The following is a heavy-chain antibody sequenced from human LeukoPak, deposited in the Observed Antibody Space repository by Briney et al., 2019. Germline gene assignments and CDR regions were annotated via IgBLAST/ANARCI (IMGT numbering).Heavy chain of an antibody. CDR1: GFTFSNYS. J-gene: IGHJ6*03. Sequence: PGGSLRLSCAASGFTFSNYSMNWVRQAPGKGLEWVSYTRIVGGTNSYADSVKGRFTISRDNAKNSLFLQLNSLRAEDTAVYYCARVVGATQFGYYYYYMDVWGKGTTVTVSS. D-gene: IGHD1-26*01. V-gene: IGHV3-48*01. CDR2: TRIVGGTN. CDR3: ARVVGATQFGYYYYYMDV.